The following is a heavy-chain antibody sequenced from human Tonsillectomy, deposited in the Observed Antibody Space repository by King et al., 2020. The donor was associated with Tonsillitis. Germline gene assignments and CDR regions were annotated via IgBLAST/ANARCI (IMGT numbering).Heavy chain of an antibody. D-gene: IGHD6-19*01. J-gene: IGHJ4*01. Sequence: VQLVESGGGLVQPGGSLRLSCAASGFTFSNYWMSWVRQAPGNGLEWVAYIKEDGSEIYYVGSLKGRFTISRDNAKNSLYLKMNSLRAEDTAVYYCARDGVGSGGYGAPLDHWGQGDLVTLSP. CDR3: ARDGVGSGGYGAPLDH. V-gene: IGHV3-7*03. CDR2: IKEDGSEI. CDR1: GFTFSNYW.